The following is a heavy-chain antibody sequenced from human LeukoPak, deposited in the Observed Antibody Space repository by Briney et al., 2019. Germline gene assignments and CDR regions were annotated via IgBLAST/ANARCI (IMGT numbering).Heavy chain of an antibody. CDR1: GFTFNSYW. V-gene: IGHV3-74*01. Sequence: TGGSLRLSCAASGFTFNSYWMHWVRQAPGKELVWVSRINSDGSGTSDADFVKGRFTISRDNSKNTLYLQMNNLRAEDTAMYYCARDRLTNDAFDIWGQGTMVTVSS. D-gene: IGHD2-8*01. CDR2: INSDGSGT. CDR3: ARDRLTNDAFDI. J-gene: IGHJ3*02.